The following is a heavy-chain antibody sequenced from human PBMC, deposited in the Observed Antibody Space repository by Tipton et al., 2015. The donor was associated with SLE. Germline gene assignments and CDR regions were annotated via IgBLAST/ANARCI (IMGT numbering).Heavy chain of an antibody. J-gene: IGHJ6*02. D-gene: IGHD3-3*01. V-gene: IGHV3-30-3*01. Sequence: SLRLSCAASGFTFSYYAMHWVRQAPGKGLEWVAVISYDGSNKYYADSVKGRFTISRDNSKNTLYLQMNSLRAEDTAVYYCARDRKDFWSGDDYYYYGMDVWGQGTTVTVSS. CDR2: ISYDGSNK. CDR1: GFTFSYYA. CDR3: ARDRKDFWSGDDYYYYGMDV.